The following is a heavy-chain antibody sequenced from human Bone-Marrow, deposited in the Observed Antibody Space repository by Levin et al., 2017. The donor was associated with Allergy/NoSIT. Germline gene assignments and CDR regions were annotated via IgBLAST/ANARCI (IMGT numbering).Heavy chain of an antibody. CDR3: ARDSHISSQLDY. J-gene: IGHJ4*02. CDR1: GFTFSVYG. CDR2: TWYDGSKT. Sequence: GGSLRLSCAASGFTFSVYGMHWVRQAPGKGLEWVAFTWYDGSKTYYLDSVKGRFTISRDNSENTLHLQMNNLRAEDTAVYFCARDSHISSQLDYWGQGTLVSVSS. D-gene: IGHD2-21*01. V-gene: IGHV3-33*01.